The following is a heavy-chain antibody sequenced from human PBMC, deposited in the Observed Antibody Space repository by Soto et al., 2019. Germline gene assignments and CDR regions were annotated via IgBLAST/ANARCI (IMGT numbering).Heavy chain of an antibody. J-gene: IGHJ5*02. Sequence: QVQLQESGPGLVKPSETLSLTCPVSGGSISSYYWSWIRQPPGKGLEWIGYIHYSGSTNYNPSLKNRVTISLDTTKNQFSLKLNSVTAADTAVYYCARDRIRSSCTDWPEWFDPWGQGTLVTVSS. D-gene: IGHD2-2*01. CDR3: ARDRIRSSCTDWPEWFDP. V-gene: IGHV4-59*01. CDR1: GGSISSYY. CDR2: IHYSGST.